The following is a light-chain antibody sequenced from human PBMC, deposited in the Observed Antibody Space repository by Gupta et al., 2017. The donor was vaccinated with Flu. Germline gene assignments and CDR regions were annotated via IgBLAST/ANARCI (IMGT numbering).Light chain of an antibody. V-gene: IGKV3-15*01. CDR3: QQDVNWPYT. Sequence: PATLSMSPGEKATLSCRASLIIYSNLAWYQQKAGQAPRLLMSGASTRVSGVPARFSGSGYGADYTLTISSLQSEEFAVYYCQQDVNWPYTFGQGTKVEIK. CDR1: LIIYSN. CDR2: GAS. J-gene: IGKJ2*01.